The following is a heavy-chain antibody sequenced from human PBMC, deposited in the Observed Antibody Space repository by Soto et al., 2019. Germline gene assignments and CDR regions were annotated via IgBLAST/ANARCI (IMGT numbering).Heavy chain of an antibody. V-gene: IGHV3-48*03. CDR1: GFTFSRFE. CDR2: ISSSGSTA. CDR3: TRDLRRYSSGWYRRSEYFQH. J-gene: IGHJ1*01. D-gene: IGHD6-19*01. Sequence: HPGGSLRLSCAASGFTFSRFELHWVRQAPGKGLEWISYISSSGSTAYYASSVEGRFTISRDNANNSVYLQMDSLRAEDTALYYCTRDLRRYSSGWYRRSEYFQHWGQGTLVTVSS.